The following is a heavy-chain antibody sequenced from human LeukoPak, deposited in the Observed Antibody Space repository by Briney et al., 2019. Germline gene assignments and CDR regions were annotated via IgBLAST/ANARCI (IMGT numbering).Heavy chain of an antibody. CDR1: GFTFSNYR. V-gene: IGHV3-7*04. J-gene: IGHJ4*02. D-gene: IGHD4-17*01. Sequence: PGGSLRLSCAAPGFTFSNYRMSWVRQAPGKGLEWVANIKEDGSEKYYVDSVKGRFTISRDNAKNSVYLQLNSLRVEDTAVYYCSRGLTVSDYWGQGTLVTVSS. CDR2: IKEDGSEK. CDR3: SRGLTVSDY.